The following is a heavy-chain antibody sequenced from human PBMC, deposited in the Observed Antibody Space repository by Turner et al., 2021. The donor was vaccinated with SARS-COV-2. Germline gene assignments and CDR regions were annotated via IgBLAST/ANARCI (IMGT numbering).Heavy chain of an antibody. J-gene: IGHJ5*02. Sequence: EVQLLESGGGLVQPGGSLKLSCAASGLTLSSYAMSWVRQAPGKELEGVTAMSGSDGSTYYAGSVKGRFTISRDNSKSRLYLQVNSLRAEDTAVYYCAKGPGGSSWGQGRLNWFDPWGQGTLVTVSS. V-gene: IGHV3-23*01. CDR1: GLTLSSYA. CDR3: AKGPGGSSWGQGRLNWFDP. D-gene: IGHD6-13*01. CDR2: MSGSDGST.